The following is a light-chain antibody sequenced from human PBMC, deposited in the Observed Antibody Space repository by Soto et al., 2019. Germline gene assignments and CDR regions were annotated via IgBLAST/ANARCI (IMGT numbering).Light chain of an antibody. CDR3: QQLNSYPRT. Sequence: IQLTQSPSSLSASVGDRVTITCRASQGISSYLAWYKQKPGKVPKLLIYAASNLQSGVPSRFNGSGSGTDFTLTINSLQPEDFATYYCQQLNSYPRTFGPGTKVDIK. V-gene: IGKV1-9*01. CDR1: QGISSY. J-gene: IGKJ3*01. CDR2: AAS.